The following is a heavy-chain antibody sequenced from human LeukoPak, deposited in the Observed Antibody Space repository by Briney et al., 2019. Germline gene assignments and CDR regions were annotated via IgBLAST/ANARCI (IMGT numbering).Heavy chain of an antibody. CDR1: GGSIGSSSYY. Sequence: PSETLSLTCTVSGGSIGSSSYYWGWIRQPPGKGLEWIGSIYYSGSTYYNPSLKSRVTISVDTSKNQFSLKLSSVTAADTAVYYCARHLILRDTAVVSNMDVWGKGTTVTVSS. CDR2: IYYSGST. CDR3: ARHLILRDTAVVSNMDV. D-gene: IGHD5-18*01. J-gene: IGHJ6*03. V-gene: IGHV4-39*01.